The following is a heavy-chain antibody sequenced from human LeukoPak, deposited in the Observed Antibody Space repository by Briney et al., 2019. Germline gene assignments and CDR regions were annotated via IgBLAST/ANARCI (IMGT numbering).Heavy chain of an antibody. CDR1: GGSISSSSYY. V-gene: IGHV4-39*01. CDR3: VRGGELDY. D-gene: IGHD3-16*01. J-gene: IGHJ4*02. CDR2: IYYSGST. Sequence: SETLSLTCTVSGGSISSSSYYWGWIRQPPGKGLEWIGSIYYSGSTYYNPSLKSRVTISVDTSKNQFSLKLSSVTAADTAVYYCVRGGELDYRGQGTLVTVSS.